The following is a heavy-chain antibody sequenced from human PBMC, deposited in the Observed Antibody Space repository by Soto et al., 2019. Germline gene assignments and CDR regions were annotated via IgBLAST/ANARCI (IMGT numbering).Heavy chain of an antibody. Sequence: GESLKISCEASGYSFTTYWIGWVRQMSGNGLEWVAIIFPGDSHSRYSPSFQGQVTISADKSISTAFLQWSSLKASDTAMYYCARSKNQDFWYFDLWGRGTLVTVSS. CDR1: GYSFTTYW. V-gene: IGHV5-51*01. CDR2: IFPGDSHS. J-gene: IGHJ2*01. CDR3: ARSKNQDFWYFDL.